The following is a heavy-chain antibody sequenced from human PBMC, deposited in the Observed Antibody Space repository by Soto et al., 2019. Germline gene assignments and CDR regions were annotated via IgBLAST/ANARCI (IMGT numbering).Heavy chain of an antibody. V-gene: IGHV1-3*01. Sequence: ASVKVSCKASGYTFTSYAMHWVRQAPGQRLEWMGWINAGNGNTKYSQKFQGRVTITRDTSASTAYMELSSLRSEDTAVYYCARALVPAAIRSYYYYYGMDVWGQVTTVTFS. CDR1: GYTFTSYA. J-gene: IGHJ6*02. CDR3: ARALVPAAIRSYYYYYGMDV. D-gene: IGHD2-2*02. CDR2: INAGNGNT.